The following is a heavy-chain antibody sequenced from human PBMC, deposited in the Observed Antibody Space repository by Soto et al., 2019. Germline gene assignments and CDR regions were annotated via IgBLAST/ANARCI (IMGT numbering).Heavy chain of an antibody. D-gene: IGHD3-9*01. Sequence: QITLKESGPTLVEPTQTLTLTCTFPGFSLNTDSVGVAWIHQPPGKALEWLALIYWDDDDRYNPSLKSRVTITKDSYKIRVVVTMTNMGPLDTGTYYCPHADGVVTGYFGAFDSWGPGTLVTGSS. CDR3: PHADGVVTGYFGAFDS. CDR2: IYWDDDD. J-gene: IGHJ4*02. CDR1: GFSLNTDSVG. V-gene: IGHV2-5*02.